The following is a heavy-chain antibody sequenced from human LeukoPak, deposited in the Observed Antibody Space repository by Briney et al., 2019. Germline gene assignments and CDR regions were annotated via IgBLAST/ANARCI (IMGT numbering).Heavy chain of an antibody. CDR3: ARDRYYDTSDFLDY. CDR2: INWNGGST. J-gene: IGHJ4*02. Sequence: PGGSLRLSCAASEFTFDYYGMTWVRQAPGKGLEWVSGINWNGGSTDYADSVKGRFTISRDNAKNSLYLQMNSLRADDTAFYYCARDRYYDTSDFLDYWGQGTLVTVSS. D-gene: IGHD3-22*01. V-gene: IGHV3-20*04. CDR1: EFTFDYYG.